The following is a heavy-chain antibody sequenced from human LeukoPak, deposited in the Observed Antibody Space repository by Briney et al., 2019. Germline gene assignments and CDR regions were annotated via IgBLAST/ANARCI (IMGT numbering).Heavy chain of an antibody. Sequence: GGSLRLSCAASGFTFSSYAMSWVRQAPGKGLEWVSAISGSGGSTYYADSVKGRFTISRDNFKNTLYLQMNSLRAEDTAVYYCAKDRWQQLVRGEFDYWGQGTLVTVFS. CDR3: AKDRWQQLVRGEFDY. J-gene: IGHJ4*02. D-gene: IGHD6-13*01. CDR2: ISGSGGST. CDR1: GFTFSSYA. V-gene: IGHV3-23*01.